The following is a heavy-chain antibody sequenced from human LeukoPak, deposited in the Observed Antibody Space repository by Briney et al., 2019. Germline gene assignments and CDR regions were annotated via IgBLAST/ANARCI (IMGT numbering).Heavy chain of an antibody. D-gene: IGHD6-13*01. CDR2: ISGNGDST. CDR3: ASPIAAAGTTLQH. CDR1: AFTFSSYA. J-gene: IGHJ1*01. V-gene: IGHV3-23*01. Sequence: GGSLRLSCAASAFTFSSYAMSWVRQAPGKGLEWVSAISGNGDSTYYADSVKGRFTISRDNAKNSLYPQMNSLRAEDTAVYYCASPIAAAGTTLQHWGQGTLVTVSS.